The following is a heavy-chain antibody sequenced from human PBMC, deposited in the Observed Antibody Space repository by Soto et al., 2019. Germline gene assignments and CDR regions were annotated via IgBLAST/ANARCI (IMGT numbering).Heavy chain of an antibody. Sequence: GGSLRLSCAASGFTFNMYWMTWVRQAPGKGLEWVANIRNDGSQKYYIDSVKGRFTLSRDNSMNTLILQMNSLRDEDTAVYYCARPEYSSSSYGMDVWGQGTTVTV. D-gene: IGHD6-6*01. V-gene: IGHV3-7*01. CDR1: GFTFNMYW. CDR3: ARPEYSSSSYGMDV. J-gene: IGHJ6*02. CDR2: IRNDGSQK.